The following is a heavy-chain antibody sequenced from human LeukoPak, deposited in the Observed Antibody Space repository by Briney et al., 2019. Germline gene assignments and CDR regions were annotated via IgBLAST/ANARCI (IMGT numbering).Heavy chain of an antibody. CDR3: ARNGPHYYDKSGYLDS. J-gene: IGHJ4*02. D-gene: IGHD3-22*01. Sequence: TSETLSLTCTVSGGSISSHYWSWIRQPPGKGLEWIGNIDYSRDTNYNPSLRSRVTILVDKSRNQFSLKLNSVTAADTAVYYCARNGPHYYDKSGYLDSWGQGTLVTVSS. CDR1: GGSISSHY. CDR2: IDYSRDT. V-gene: IGHV4-59*11.